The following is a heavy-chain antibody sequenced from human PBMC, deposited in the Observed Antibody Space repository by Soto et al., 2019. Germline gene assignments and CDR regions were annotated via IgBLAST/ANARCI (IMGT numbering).Heavy chain of an antibody. CDR2: TYYRSKWYY. CDR3: ARRPYYDFWSGYYIPPGFYYYYYGMDV. Sequence: SQTLSLTCAITGDSVSSNSAGWSWARQSPSRGLEWLGRTYYRSKWYYEYAVSVRGRITINPDTSKNQYSLQLNSVTPEDTAVYYCARRPYYDFWSGYYIPPGFYYYYYGMDVWGQGTTVTVSS. V-gene: IGHV6-1*01. CDR1: GDSVSSNSAG. D-gene: IGHD3-3*01. J-gene: IGHJ6*02.